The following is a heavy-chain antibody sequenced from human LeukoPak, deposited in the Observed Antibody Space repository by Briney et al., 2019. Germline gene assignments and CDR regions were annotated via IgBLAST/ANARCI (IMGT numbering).Heavy chain of an antibody. CDR2: INPNTGCT. D-gene: IGHD6-19*01. Sequence: ASVKVSYKASGYTFTGYYLHWVRQAPGQGLEWMGWINPNTGCTNYAQKFQGRVTMTRDTSISTAYMELSRLRSDDTAVYYCASDVRIAVAAPDYWGQGSLVPVSS. J-gene: IGHJ4*02. CDR1: GYTFTGYY. CDR3: ASDVRIAVAAPDY. V-gene: IGHV1-2*02.